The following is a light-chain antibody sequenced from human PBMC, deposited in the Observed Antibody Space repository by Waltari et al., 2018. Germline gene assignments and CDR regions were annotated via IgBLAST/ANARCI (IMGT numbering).Light chain of an antibody. J-gene: IGLJ3*02. CDR3: SAWDSSLSAWV. Sequence: QAGLTQPPSMSKDLRQTATITCTRNSNNVAYQEAAWLQQHQGHPPKLLSYRNNDRPSGISERFSASRSGNTASLTITGLQPEDEADYYCSAWDSSLSAWVFGGGTKLTVL. CDR1: SNNVAYQE. CDR2: RNN. V-gene: IGLV10-54*01.